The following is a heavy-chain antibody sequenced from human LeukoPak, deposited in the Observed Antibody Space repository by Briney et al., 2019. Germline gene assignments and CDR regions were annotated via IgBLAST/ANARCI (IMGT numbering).Heavy chain of an antibody. Sequence: ASVKVSCKASGYTFTSYSMHWVRQAPGQRLEWMGWINAANGNTKYSQKFQGRVTITRDTSASTAYMELSSLRSEDTAVYYCARGHPGYCSSTSCYGPYFDYWGQGTLVTVSS. D-gene: IGHD2-2*01. CDR1: GYTFTSYS. V-gene: IGHV1-3*01. CDR3: ARGHPGYCSSTSCYGPYFDY. CDR2: INAANGNT. J-gene: IGHJ4*02.